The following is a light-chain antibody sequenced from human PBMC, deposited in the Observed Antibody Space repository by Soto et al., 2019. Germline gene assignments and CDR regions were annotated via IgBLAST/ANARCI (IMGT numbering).Light chain of an antibody. CDR1: QSLSNY. CDR3: QQRSSWPIT. J-gene: IGKJ5*01. CDR2: DAS. V-gene: IGKV3-11*01. Sequence: EIVLTQSPATLSLSPGERATLSCRASQSLSNYLAWYQQKPGQAPRLLIYDASNRATGIPARFSGSGSGTEFTLTISRLEPEDFAVYYCQQRSSWPITFGQGTPTGD.